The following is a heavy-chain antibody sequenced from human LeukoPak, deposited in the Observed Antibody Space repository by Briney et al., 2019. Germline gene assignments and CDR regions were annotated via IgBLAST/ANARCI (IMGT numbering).Heavy chain of an antibody. V-gene: IGHV3-30-3*01. D-gene: IGHD3-10*01. J-gene: IGHJ6*02. Sequence: GGSLRLSCAASGFTFSSYAMHWVRQAPGKGLEWVAVISYDGSNKYYADSVKGRFTIPRDNSKNTLYLQMNSLRAEDTAVYYCARGARVYLREVYYYGMDVWGQGTTVTVSS. CDR3: ARGARVYLREVYYYGMDV. CDR2: ISYDGSNK. CDR1: GFTFSSYA.